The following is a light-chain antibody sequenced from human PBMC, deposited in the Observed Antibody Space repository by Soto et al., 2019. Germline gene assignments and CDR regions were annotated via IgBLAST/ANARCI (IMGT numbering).Light chain of an antibody. CDR2: QDS. CDR1: KLGDKY. Sequence: SYELTQPPSVSVSPGQTASITCSGDKLGDKYAYWYRQKPGQSPVLVIYQDSKRPSGIPERFSGSNSGNTATLTISGTQAMDEADYYCQAWASGTAVFGGGTQLTVL. CDR3: QAWASGTAV. V-gene: IGLV3-1*01. J-gene: IGLJ2*01.